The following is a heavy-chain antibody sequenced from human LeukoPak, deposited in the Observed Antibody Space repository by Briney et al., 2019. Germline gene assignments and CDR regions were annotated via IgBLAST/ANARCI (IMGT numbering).Heavy chain of an antibody. CDR3: AREGFRGYYFDY. CDR1: GFTFSSYW. V-gene: IGHV3-74*01. D-gene: IGHD3-10*01. Sequence: GGSLRLPCAASGFTFSSYWMHWVRQAPGKGLVWVSRINSDGSSTSYADSVKGRFTISRDNAKNTLYLQMNSLRAEDTAVYYCAREGFRGYYFDYWGQGTLVTVSS. J-gene: IGHJ4*02. CDR2: INSDGSST.